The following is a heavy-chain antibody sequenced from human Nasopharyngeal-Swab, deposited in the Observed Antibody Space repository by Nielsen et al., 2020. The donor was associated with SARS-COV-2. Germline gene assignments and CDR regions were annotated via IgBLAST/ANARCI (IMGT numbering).Heavy chain of an antibody. CDR1: GFTFNEYT. Sequence: GGSLRLSCAASGFTFNEYTMNWVRQAPGKGLEWVSAISSRGDYIYYAPSVKGRFTISRDDAKNSLYLQMNSVRAEDTAVYYCVRDTPAMFAYWGQGTLVTVSS. J-gene: IGHJ4*02. CDR2: ISSRGDYI. V-gene: IGHV3-21*01. CDR3: VRDTPAMFAY.